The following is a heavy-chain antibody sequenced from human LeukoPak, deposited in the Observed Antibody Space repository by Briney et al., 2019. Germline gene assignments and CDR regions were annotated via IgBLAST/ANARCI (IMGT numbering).Heavy chain of an antibody. J-gene: IGHJ4*02. CDR1: GGSISSGSYY. Sequence: PSQTLSLTCTVSGGSISSGSYYWSWIRQPAGKGLEWIGRIYTSGSTNYNPSLKSRVTISVDTSKNQFSLRLSSVTAADTAVYYCAREVVRATTLDYWGQGTLVTVSS. CDR2: IYTSGST. CDR3: AREVVRATTLDY. V-gene: IGHV4-61*02. D-gene: IGHD1-26*01.